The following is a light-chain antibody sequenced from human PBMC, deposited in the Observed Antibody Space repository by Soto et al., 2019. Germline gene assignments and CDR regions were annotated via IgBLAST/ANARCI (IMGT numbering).Light chain of an antibody. J-gene: IGKJ2*01. CDR2: AAS. V-gene: IGKV1-39*01. CDR3: QQSYITPYT. Sequence: DIQMTQSPPSLSASVGDTVTITCRASQSISVHLKWYQQKPGKVPKLLLYAASNLQSGVPSRFSGSGSETDFALTISSLQPEDFATYYCQQSYITPYTFGQGTKLQIK. CDR1: QSISVH.